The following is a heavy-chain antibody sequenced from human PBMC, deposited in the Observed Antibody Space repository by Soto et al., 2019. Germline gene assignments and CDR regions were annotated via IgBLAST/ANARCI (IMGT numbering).Heavy chain of an antibody. D-gene: IGHD3-3*01. CDR3: ARERGDDFWSGYYGPDYYYYGMDV. CDR2: INPNSGGT. CDR1: GYTFTGYY. J-gene: IGHJ6*02. V-gene: IGHV1-2*04. Sequence: QVQLVQSGAEVKKPGASVKVSCKASGYTFTGYYMHWVRQAPGQGLEWMGWINPNSGGTNYAQKFRGWVTMTRDTSISTAYMELSRLRSDDTTVYYCARERGDDFWSGYYGPDYYYYGMDVWGQGTTVTVSS.